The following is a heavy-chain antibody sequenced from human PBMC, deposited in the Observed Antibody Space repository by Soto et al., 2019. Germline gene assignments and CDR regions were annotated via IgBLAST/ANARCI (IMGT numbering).Heavy chain of an antibody. Sequence: QVQLQESGPGLVKPSGTLSLTCAVSGGSISSSNWWSWVRQPPGKGLEWIGEIYHSGSTNYNPSLKSRVNISGDKSKNQCSLKLSSVTAADTAVYYCATFGLWFGDDFDYWGQGTLVTVSS. CDR1: GGSISSSNW. J-gene: IGHJ4*02. D-gene: IGHD3-10*01. CDR3: ATFGLWFGDDFDY. V-gene: IGHV4-4*02. CDR2: IYHSGST.